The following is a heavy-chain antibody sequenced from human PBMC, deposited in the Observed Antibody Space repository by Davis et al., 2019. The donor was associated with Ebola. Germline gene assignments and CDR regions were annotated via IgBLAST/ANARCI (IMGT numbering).Heavy chain of an antibody. CDR1: GFTFSSYG. J-gene: IGHJ5*02. CDR3: ARGGSYYNWFDP. V-gene: IGHV3-33*01. Sequence: GGSLRLSCAASGFTFSSYGMHWVRQAPGKGLEWVAVIWYDGSNKYYADSVKGRFTISRDNSKNTLYLQMNSLRAEDTAVYYCARGGSYYNWFDPWVQGTLVTVSS. CDR2: IWYDGSNK. D-gene: IGHD1-26*01.